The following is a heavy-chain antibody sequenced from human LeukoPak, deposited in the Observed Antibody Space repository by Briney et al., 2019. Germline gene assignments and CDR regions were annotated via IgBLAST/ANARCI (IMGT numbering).Heavy chain of an antibody. CDR1: GFAFSGYA. V-gene: IGHV3-23*01. J-gene: IGHJ4*02. CDR2: ITGSGDST. D-gene: IGHD3-10*01. CDR3: TKGPRSSRPYNFDY. Sequence: GGSLRPSCAASGFAFSGYAMSWVRQAPGKGLEWVSAITGSGDSTYHADSVKGRFTISRDNSKNTLYLQMNSLRGEDTADYYCTKGPRSSRPYNFDYWGQGTLVTVSS.